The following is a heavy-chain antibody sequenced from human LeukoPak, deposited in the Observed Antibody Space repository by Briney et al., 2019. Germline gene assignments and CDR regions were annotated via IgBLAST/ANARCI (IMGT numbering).Heavy chain of an antibody. CDR2: INHSGST. CDR3: ARGPPYVVVVAATRNNWFDP. D-gene: IGHD2-15*01. Sequence: SETLSLTCAVYGGSFSGYYWSWIRQPPGKGLEWIGEINHSGSTNYNPSLKSRVTISVDTSKNQFSLKLSSVTAADTAVYYCARGPPYVVVVAATRNNWFDPWGQGTLVTVSS. CDR1: GGSFSGYY. V-gene: IGHV4-34*01. J-gene: IGHJ5*02.